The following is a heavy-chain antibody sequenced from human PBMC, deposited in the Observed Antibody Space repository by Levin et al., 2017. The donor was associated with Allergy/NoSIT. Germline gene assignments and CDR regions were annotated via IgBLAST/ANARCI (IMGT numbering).Heavy chain of an antibody. D-gene: IGHD7-27*01. CDR2: ISWNSGSI. CDR3: AKIGGSLTGDEKGHYYYGMDG. Sequence: GGSLRLSCAASGFTFDDYAMHWVRQAPGKGLEWVSGISWNSGSIGYADSVKGRFTISRDNAKNSLYLQMNSLRAEDTALYYCAKIGGSLTGDEKGHYYYGMDGWGQGTTVTVSS. V-gene: IGHV3-9*01. J-gene: IGHJ6*02. CDR1: GFTFDDYA.